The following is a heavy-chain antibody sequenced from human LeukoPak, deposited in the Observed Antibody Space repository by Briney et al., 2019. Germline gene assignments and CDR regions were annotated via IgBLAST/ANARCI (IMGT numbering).Heavy chain of an antibody. CDR3: ARGVMAARLYYFDY. CDR1: GLSFCSHP. V-gene: IGHV3-23*01. J-gene: IGHJ4*02. CDR2: ITGSGDNT. D-gene: IGHD2-21*01. Sequence: GGTLRLSCAASGLSFCSHPMNWVRQAPGKGLEWVSGITGSGDNTFYRDSVKGRFTVTRDNSKNTLYLQMNSLRADDTAVYYCARGVMAARLYYFDYWGRGILVTVSS.